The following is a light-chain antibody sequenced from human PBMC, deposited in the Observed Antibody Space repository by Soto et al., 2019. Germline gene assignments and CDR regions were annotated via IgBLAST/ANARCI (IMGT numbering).Light chain of an antibody. CDR3: LHYGRAPWT. Sequence: EIVMTQSPATLSVSPGERATLSCRASQSVSSNLAWYQQKPGQAPRVLIYGASSRASGISDRFSGSGSGTDFTLTISRLEPEDFAVYYCLHYGRAPWTVGQGTKVDIK. CDR1: QSVSSN. CDR2: GAS. V-gene: IGKV3D-15*01. J-gene: IGKJ1*01.